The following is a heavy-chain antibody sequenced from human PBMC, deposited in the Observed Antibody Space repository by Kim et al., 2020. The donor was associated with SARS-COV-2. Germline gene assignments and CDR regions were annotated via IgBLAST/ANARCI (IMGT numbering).Heavy chain of an antibody. V-gene: IGHV1-2*06. D-gene: IGHD3-10*01. Sequence: ASVKVSCRASGYDFGAYYIHWVRQAPGQGLEWVGRISPHNGDSSSTRGRVILSTVTSVNTAYLELSELTSDDTATYYCVREEINFYGMGSQSGGDYWGQG. CDR3: VREEINFYGMGSQSGGDY. J-gene: IGHJ4*02. CDR1: GYDFGAYY. CDR2: ISPHNGDS.